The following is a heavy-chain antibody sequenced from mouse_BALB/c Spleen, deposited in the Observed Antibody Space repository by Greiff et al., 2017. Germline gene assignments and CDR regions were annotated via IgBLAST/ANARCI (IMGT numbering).Heavy chain of an antibody. CDR1: GYTFTSYW. V-gene: IGHV1-87*01. CDR2: IYPGDGDT. D-gene: IGHD1-1*02. Sequence: QVQLKESGAELARPGASVKLSCKASGYTFTSYWMQWVKQRPGQGLEWIGAIYPGDGDTRYTQKFKGKATLTADKSSSTAYMQLSSLASEDSAVYYCARSEEITMGRGYWGQGTTLTVSS. CDR3: ARSEEITMGRGY. J-gene: IGHJ2*01.